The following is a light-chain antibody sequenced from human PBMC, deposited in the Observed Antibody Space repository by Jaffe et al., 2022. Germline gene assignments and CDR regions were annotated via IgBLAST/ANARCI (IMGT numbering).Light chain of an antibody. CDR2: ADN. V-gene: IGLV1-40*01. CDR1: SSNIGAGYG. Sequence: QSVLTQPPSVSGAPGQRVTISCTGSSSNIGAGYGVHWYQQLPGTAPKPLIFADNNRPSGVPDRFSGSKSGTSASLAITGLQAEDEADYYCQSYDSSLRGYVFGTGTKVSVL. CDR3: QSYDSSLRGYV. J-gene: IGLJ1*01.